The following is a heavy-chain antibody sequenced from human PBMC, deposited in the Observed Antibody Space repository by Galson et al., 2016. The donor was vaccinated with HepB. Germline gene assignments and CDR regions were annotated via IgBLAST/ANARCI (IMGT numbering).Heavy chain of an antibody. CDR2: IYYSGST. V-gene: IGHV4-39*01. CDR3: ARGGGPLGIYSRYYFDY. CDR1: GGSISSRSYY. D-gene: IGHD1-26*01. Sequence: SETLSLTCTVSGGSISSRSYYWGWIRQPPGKGLEWIGSIYYSGSTYYNPSLNSRVTISVDTSKNQFSLKLTSVTAADTAVYYCARGGGPLGIYSRYYFDYWGQGTLVTVSS. J-gene: IGHJ4*02.